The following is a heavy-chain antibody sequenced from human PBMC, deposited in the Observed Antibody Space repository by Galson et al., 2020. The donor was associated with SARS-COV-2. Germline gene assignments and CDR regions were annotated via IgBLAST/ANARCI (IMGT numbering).Heavy chain of an antibody. Sequence: GGSLRLSCAASGFTFSSYGMHWVRQAPGKGLEWVAVIWYDGSNKYYADSVKGRFTISRDNSKNTLYLQMNSLRAEDTAVYYCASTQYCSSTSCPMGMDVWGQGTTVTVSS. V-gene: IGHV3-33*01. D-gene: IGHD2-2*01. CDR3: ASTQYCSSTSCPMGMDV. CDR1: GFTFSSYG. J-gene: IGHJ6*02. CDR2: IWYDGSNK.